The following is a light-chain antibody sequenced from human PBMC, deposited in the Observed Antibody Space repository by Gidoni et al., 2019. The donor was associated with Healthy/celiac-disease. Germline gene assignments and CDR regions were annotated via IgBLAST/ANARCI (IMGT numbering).Light chain of an antibody. CDR3: SSYTSSSTL. V-gene: IGLV2-14*01. CDR1: SSDVGGYNY. Sequence: QSALPQPASVSGSPGQSITISCTGTSSDVGGYNYVSWYQQHPGKAPKLMIYDVSNRPSGVSNRFSGSKSGNTASRTISGLQAEDEADYYCSSYTSSSTLFGTGTKVTVL. CDR2: DVS. J-gene: IGLJ1*01.